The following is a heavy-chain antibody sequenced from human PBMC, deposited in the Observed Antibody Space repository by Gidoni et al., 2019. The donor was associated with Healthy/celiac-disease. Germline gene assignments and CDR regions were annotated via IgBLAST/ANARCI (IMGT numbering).Heavy chain of an antibody. V-gene: IGHV1-69*01. D-gene: IGHD6-19*01. CDR2: IIPIFGTA. CDR3: ARDRMDSSGWYTPQYFDY. J-gene: IGHJ4*02. CDR1: GGTFSSYA. Sequence: QVQLVQSGAEVTKPGSSVKVSCKASGGTFSSYAISWVRQAPGQGLEWMGGIIPIFGTANYAQKFQGRVTITADESTSTAYMELSSLRSEDTAVYYCARDRMDSSGWYTPQYFDYWGQGTLVTVSS.